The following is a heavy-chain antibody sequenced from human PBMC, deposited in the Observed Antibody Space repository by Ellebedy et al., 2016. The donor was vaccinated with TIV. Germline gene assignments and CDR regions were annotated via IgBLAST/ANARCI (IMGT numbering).Heavy chain of an antibody. Sequence: ASVKVSCKASGYTFTSYGISWVRQAPGQGLEWMGWISAYNGNTNYAQKLQGRVTMTTDTSTSTAYMELSSLRSEDTAVYYCARDVAPSSWYRGYYYYMDVWGKGTTVTVSS. CDR3: ARDVAPSSWYRGYYYYMDV. J-gene: IGHJ6*03. V-gene: IGHV1-18*04. CDR1: GYTFTSYG. CDR2: ISAYNGNT. D-gene: IGHD6-13*01.